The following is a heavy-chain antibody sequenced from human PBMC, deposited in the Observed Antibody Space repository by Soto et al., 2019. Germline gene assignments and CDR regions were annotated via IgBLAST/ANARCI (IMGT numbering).Heavy chain of an antibody. Sequence: GGSMRLSCAASGFTVSSYGMHWVRQDPGKGLEWVAVISYDGSNKYYADSVKGRFTISRDNSKNTLYLQMNSLRAEDTAVYYCAKDGADFYYYGMDVWGQGTTVTVS. CDR2: ISYDGSNK. V-gene: IGHV3-30*18. D-gene: IGHD3-3*01. J-gene: IGHJ6*02. CDR1: GFTVSSYG. CDR3: AKDGADFYYYGMDV.